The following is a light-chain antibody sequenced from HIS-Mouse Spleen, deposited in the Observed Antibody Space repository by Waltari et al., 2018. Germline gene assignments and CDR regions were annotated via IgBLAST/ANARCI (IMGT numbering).Light chain of an antibody. V-gene: IGLV3-9*01. CDR1: NIGSKN. CDR3: QVWDSSTVV. Sequence: SYELTQPLSVSVALGQTARITCGVNNIGSKNVHWYQQKPGQAPVLVIYRDSNRPSGIPERFSGSNSGNTATLTISRAQAGDEADYYCQVWDSSTVVFGGGTKLTVL. CDR2: RDS. J-gene: IGLJ2*01.